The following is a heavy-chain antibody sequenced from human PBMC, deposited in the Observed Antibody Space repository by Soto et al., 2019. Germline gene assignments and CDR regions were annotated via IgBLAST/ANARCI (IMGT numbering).Heavy chain of an antibody. V-gene: IGHV4-39*01. Sequence: QLQLQESGPGLVKPSETLSLTCTVSGGSISSSSYYWGWIRQPPGKGLEWIGSIYYSGSTYYNPSLKSRVTISVDTSKNQFSLKLSSVTAADTAVYYCARDYYAGNNWFDPWGQGTLVTVSS. D-gene: IGHD3-10*01. CDR2: IYYSGST. CDR1: GGSISSSSYY. CDR3: ARDYYAGNNWFDP. J-gene: IGHJ5*02.